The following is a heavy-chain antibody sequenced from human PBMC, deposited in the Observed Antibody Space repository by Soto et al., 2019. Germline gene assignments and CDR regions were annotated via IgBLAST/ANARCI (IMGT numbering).Heavy chain of an antibody. D-gene: IGHD1-26*01. J-gene: IGHJ5*02. CDR2: ISSGSDFI. CDR3: TRDQGGSYDSWFDP. Sequence: EVQVVKSGGGLVKPGGSLRLSCNFSFSMYSMDWVRQAPGKGLEWVASISSGSDFIKYADSVKGRFTISRDNTKNSVSLQMSSLRVEDTAMYYCTRDQGGSYDSWFDPWGRGTRVTVSS. CDR1: FSMYS. V-gene: IGHV3-21*02.